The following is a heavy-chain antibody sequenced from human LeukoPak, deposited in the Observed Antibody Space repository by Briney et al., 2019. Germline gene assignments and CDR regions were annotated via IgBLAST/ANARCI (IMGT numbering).Heavy chain of an antibody. Sequence: CGPGLVNPSQTLSLTCAISGDSVSSNSAAWNWIRQSPLRGLAWLGRTYYRSKWYNDYAVSVKSRITFNPDTSKSHFSLQLNSVTPEDTAVYYCARSLAGPLDYWGQGTLVTVSS. V-gene: IGHV6-1*01. CDR3: ARSLAGPLDY. CDR1: GDSVSSNSAA. J-gene: IGHJ4*02. D-gene: IGHD7-27*01. CDR2: TYYRSKWYN.